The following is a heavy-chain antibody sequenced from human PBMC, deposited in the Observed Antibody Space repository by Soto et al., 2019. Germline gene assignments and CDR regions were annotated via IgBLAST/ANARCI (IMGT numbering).Heavy chain of an antibody. D-gene: IGHD3-10*01. Sequence: QVQLQESGPGLVKPSETLSLTCTVSGGSISSYYWSWIRQPPGKGLEWIGYIYYSGSTNYNPSLKSRVTISVDTSKNQSSLKLSSVTAADTAVYYCARTYGSALDYWGQGTLVTVSS. J-gene: IGHJ4*02. V-gene: IGHV4-59*01. CDR1: GGSISSYY. CDR2: IYYSGST. CDR3: ARTYGSALDY.